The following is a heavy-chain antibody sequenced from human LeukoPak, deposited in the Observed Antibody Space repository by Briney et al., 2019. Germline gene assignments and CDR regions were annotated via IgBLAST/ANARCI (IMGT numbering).Heavy chain of an antibody. V-gene: IGHV4-59*01. D-gene: IGHD1-26*01. Sequence: PETLSLTCSVSGASISGYFWNWVRQTPEKGLEWIGYVSHTGATTSNPTLKSRVSITIDTSKSQISLSMTSVTAADSALYYCARDRRGSYYTFDLWGPGTIVSFS. J-gene: IGHJ3*01. CDR2: VSHTGAT. CDR1: GASISGYF. CDR3: ARDRRGSYYTFDL.